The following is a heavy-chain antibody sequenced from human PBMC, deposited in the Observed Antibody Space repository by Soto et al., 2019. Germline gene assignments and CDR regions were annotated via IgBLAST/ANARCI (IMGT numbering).Heavy chain of an antibody. D-gene: IGHD3-3*01. V-gene: IGHV3-30-3*01. Sequence: GGSLRLSCSASGFTFSSFAYPWGRPGPGKGLGWGGVISYDGSNKYYADSVKGRFTISRDNSKNTLYLQMNSLRAEDTAVYYCARDAYPYDFWSGYYLDYWGQGTLVTVSS. CDR2: ISYDGSNK. CDR3: ARDAYPYDFWSGYYLDY. J-gene: IGHJ4*02. CDR1: GFTFSSFA.